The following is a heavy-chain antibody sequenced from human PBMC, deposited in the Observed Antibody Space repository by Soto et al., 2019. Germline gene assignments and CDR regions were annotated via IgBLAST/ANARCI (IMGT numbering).Heavy chain of an antibody. CDR3: ARDTDGLHY. CDR2: INTDGSII. Sequence: EVRLVESGGGLVQPGGSLRLSCAASGLIFSYYKMHWVRQAPGKGLVWVSRINTDGSIIDYADSVKGRFTVSRDNAKNTLYLQMNSLRADDTAVYYCARDTDGLHYWGQGTLVTVSS. J-gene: IGHJ4*02. V-gene: IGHV3-74*01. CDR1: GLIFSYYK.